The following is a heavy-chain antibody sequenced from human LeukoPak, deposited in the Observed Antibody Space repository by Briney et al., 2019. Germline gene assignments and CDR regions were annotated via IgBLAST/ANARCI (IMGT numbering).Heavy chain of an antibody. V-gene: IGHV4-34*01. CDR3: ARWLWFGELSEVNWFDP. D-gene: IGHD3-10*01. Sequence: SETLSLTCAVYGGSFSGYYWSWIRQPPGKGLEWIGEINHSGSTNYNPSLKSRVTISVDTSKNQFSLKLSSVTAADTAVYYCARWLWFGELSEVNWFDPWGQGTLVTVSS. CDR2: INHSGST. CDR1: GGSFSGYY. J-gene: IGHJ5*02.